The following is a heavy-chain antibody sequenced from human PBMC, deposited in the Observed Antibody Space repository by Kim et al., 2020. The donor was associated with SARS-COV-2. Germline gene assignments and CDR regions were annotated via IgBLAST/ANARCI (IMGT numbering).Heavy chain of an antibody. CDR3: ARADSGIDY. D-gene: IGHD3-10*01. Sequence: GSNNYNPSLQSRVTISVDTSKNQFSLRLSSVTAADTAVYYCARADSGIDYWGQGTLVTVSS. J-gene: IGHJ4*02. CDR2: GSN. V-gene: IGHV4-59*01.